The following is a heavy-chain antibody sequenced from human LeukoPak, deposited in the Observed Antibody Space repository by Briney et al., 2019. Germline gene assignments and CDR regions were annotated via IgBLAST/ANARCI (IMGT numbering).Heavy chain of an antibody. D-gene: IGHD3-16*01. CDR1: GFTFSSYA. CDR3: AKDRFVGGMIVGVFEI. Sequence: GGSLRLSCAASGFTFSSYAMNWVRQAPGKGLEWVSAISGTDGTTYYADSVKGRFTISRDNSKSTLYLQMNSLRVEDTAAYYCAKDRFVGGMIVGVFEIWGQGTMVTVSS. V-gene: IGHV3-23*01. CDR2: ISGTDGTT. J-gene: IGHJ3*02.